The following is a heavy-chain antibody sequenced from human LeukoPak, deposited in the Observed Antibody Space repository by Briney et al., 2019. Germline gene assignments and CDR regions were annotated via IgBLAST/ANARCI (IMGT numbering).Heavy chain of an antibody. CDR1: GGSISSSSYY. CDR3: ARGRGDYFDSSGYFFDY. V-gene: IGHV4-61*02. CDR2: IYNSEST. D-gene: IGHD3-22*01. Sequence: PSETLSLTCTVSGGSISSSSYYWSWIRQPAGKGLEWIGRIYNSESTNYNPSLKSRVTMSMDKSKNQFSLKLTSVTAADTAVYYCARGRGDYFDSSGYFFDYWGQGTLVTVSS. J-gene: IGHJ4*02.